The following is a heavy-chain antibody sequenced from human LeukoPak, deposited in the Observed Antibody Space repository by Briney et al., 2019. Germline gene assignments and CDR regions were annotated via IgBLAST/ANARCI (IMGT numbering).Heavy chain of an antibody. Sequence: GGSLRLSCAASGFTFSSYSMNWVRQAPGKGLEWVSYISSSSSTIYYADSVKGRFTISRDNAKNSLSLQMNSLRAEDTAVYYCARDRLRVLIYDSSGSVPQTSYFDYWGQGTLVTVSS. J-gene: IGHJ4*02. D-gene: IGHD3-22*01. CDR1: GFTFSSYS. CDR3: ARDRLRVLIYDSSGSVPQTSYFDY. CDR2: ISSSSSTI. V-gene: IGHV3-48*04.